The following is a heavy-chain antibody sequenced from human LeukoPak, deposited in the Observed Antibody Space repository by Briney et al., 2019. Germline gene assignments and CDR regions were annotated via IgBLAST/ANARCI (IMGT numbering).Heavy chain of an antibody. V-gene: IGHV4-30-4*01. CDR1: GGSISSGDYY. J-gene: IGHJ4*02. CDR2: IYYSGST. D-gene: IGHD5-18*01. CDR3: ARDQLGTSSYV. Sequence: SETLSLTCTVSGGSISSGDYYWSWIRQPPGKGLEWIGYIYYSGSTYYSPSLKSRVTISVDTSKNQFSLKLSSVTAADTAVYYCARDQLGTSSYVWGQGTLVTVSS.